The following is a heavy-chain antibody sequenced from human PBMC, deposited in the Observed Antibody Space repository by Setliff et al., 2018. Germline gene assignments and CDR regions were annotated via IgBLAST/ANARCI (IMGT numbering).Heavy chain of an antibody. CDR3: ARQEGYNGGWSFYFDF. CDR1: GGSISSYY. J-gene: IGHJ4*02. CDR2: VSYTGDT. V-gene: IGHV4-59*08. D-gene: IGHD6-13*01. Sequence: PSETLSLTCTVSGGSISSYYWIWVRQPPGKGLEWIGYVSYTGDTNYNPSVKSRVTISVDRSKNQFSLKLTSVTAADTAVYYCARQEGYNGGWSFYFDFWSQGTLVTVSS.